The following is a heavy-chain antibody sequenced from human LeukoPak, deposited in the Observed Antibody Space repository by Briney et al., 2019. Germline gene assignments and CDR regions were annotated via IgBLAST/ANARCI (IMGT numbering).Heavy chain of an antibody. CDR1: GYNFDKFG. J-gene: IGHJ4*02. CDR3: ARDTPQHLKRYDY. V-gene: IGHV1-18*01. Sequence: ASVKVSCKASGYNFDKFGIAWVRQAPGQGFEWMGWINTYNGNTKYAQQIQGRVTMTTDTSTSTVYMELRSLRSDDTAVYFCARDTPQHLKRYDYWGQGTQVTVSS. D-gene: IGHD6-13*01. CDR2: INTYNGNT.